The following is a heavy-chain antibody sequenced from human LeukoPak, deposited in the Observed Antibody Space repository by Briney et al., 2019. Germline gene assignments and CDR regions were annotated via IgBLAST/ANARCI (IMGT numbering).Heavy chain of an antibody. CDR1: GFTFSSYS. D-gene: IGHD4-11*01. J-gene: IGHJ6*02. CDR3: ARSYSNHLFGMDV. Sequence: GGSLRLSCAASGFTFSSYSMNWVRQAPGKGLEWVSYISSSSSTIFYADSVKGRFTISRDNSQNTVFLQMNSVRVEDTAVYYCARSYSNHLFGMDVWGQGTAVTVSS. V-gene: IGHV3-48*04. CDR2: ISSSSSTI.